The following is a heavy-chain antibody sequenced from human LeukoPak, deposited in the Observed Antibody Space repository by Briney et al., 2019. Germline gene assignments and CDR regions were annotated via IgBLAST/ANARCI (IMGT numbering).Heavy chain of an antibody. J-gene: IGHJ3*02. CDR2: ISSSSSTI. CDR3: ARVSREYYYDSSGYFHDAFDI. CDR1: GFTFSSYS. V-gene: IGHV3-48*01. Sequence: PGGSLRLSCAASGFTFSSYSMNWVRQAPGKGLEWVSYISSSSSTIYYADSVKGRFTISRDNSKNTLYLQMNSLRAEDTAVYYCARVSREYYYDSSGYFHDAFDIWGQGTMVTVSS. D-gene: IGHD3-22*01.